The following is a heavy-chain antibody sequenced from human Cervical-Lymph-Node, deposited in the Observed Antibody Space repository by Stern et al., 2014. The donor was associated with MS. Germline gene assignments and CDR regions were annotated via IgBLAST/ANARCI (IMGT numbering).Heavy chain of an antibody. J-gene: IGHJ4*02. Sequence: VQLVESGGGVVQPGRSLRLSCAASGFTFRTYGMHWVRQAPGKGLEWVAVTWSDGTNKYYGDSVRGRFTISRDNSKNTLYLEMNTLRVEDTAVYYCARDPRKFGEFDYWGQGILVTVSS. CDR2: TWSDGTNK. CDR1: GFTFRTYG. D-gene: IGHD3-10*01. CDR3: ARDPRKFGEFDY. V-gene: IGHV3-33*01.